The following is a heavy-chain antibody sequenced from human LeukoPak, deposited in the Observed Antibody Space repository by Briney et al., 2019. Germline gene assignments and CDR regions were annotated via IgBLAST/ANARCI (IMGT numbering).Heavy chain of an antibody. J-gene: IGHJ4*02. CDR1: GFTFSSYG. Sequence: GGSLRLSCAASGFTFSSYGMHWVRQAPGKGLEWVAFIRYDGSNKYYADSVEGRFTISRDNSKNTLYLQMNSLRAEDTAVYYCAKDAWVVEMATIPRYYFDYWGQGTLVTVSS. CDR2: IRYDGSNK. V-gene: IGHV3-30*02. CDR3: AKDAWVVEMATIPRYYFDY. D-gene: IGHD5-24*01.